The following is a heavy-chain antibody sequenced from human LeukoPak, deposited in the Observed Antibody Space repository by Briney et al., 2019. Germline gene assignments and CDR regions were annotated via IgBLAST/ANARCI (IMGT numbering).Heavy chain of an antibody. CDR1: GDSLSTYY. J-gene: IGHJ1*01. CDR3: ATVGYCSGGSCYSGAEYFQH. CDR2: IYASGGT. Sequence: PPETLSLTCTVSGDSLSTYYWNWIRQPAGKGLEWIGRIYASGGTNYNPSLKSRVTMSVDTSKNQFSLKLSSVTAADTAVYYCATVGYCSGGSCYSGAEYFQHWGQGTLVTVSS. D-gene: IGHD2-15*01. V-gene: IGHV4-4*07.